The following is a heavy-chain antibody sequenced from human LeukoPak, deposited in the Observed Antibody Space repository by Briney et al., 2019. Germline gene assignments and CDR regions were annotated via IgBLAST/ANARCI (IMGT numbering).Heavy chain of an antibody. CDR3: ARAPSYYYGSGSYDY. D-gene: IGHD3-10*01. J-gene: IGHJ4*02. CDR2: ISANNGNR. Sequence: ASVKVSCKSSGYTFTNYAISWVRQVPGQGLEWMGWISANNGNRKYVQKFQGRLTMTTDTSTSTAYMELRSLRSDDTAVYYCARAPSYYYGSGSYDYWGQGTLVTVSS. CDR1: GYTFTNYA. V-gene: IGHV1-18*01.